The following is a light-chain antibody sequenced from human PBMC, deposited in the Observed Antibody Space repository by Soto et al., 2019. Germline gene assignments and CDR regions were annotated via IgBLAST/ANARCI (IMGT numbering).Light chain of an antibody. CDR2: EVS. CDR3: SSYGGTSTRDV. CDR1: SSDVGGYNY. Sequence: QSALTQPASVSGSPGQSITISCTGTSSDVGGYNYVSWYQQHPGKAPKLMIYEVSNRPSGVSNRFAGSKSGNTASLTISGLQAEDGADDLWSSYGGTSTRDVFGTGTKVTVL. V-gene: IGLV2-14*01. J-gene: IGLJ1*01.